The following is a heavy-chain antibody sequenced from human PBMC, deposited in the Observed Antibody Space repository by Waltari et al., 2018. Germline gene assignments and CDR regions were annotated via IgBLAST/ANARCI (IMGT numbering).Heavy chain of an antibody. Sequence: QVQLQESGPGLVKPSETLSLTCAVSGYSISSGYYWGWIRQPPGKGLEWIGSIYHSGSTYYNPSLNSRVTISVDTSKNQFSLKLSSVTAADTAVYYCASSPTRRGWWDIWGQGTMVTVSS. CDR3: ASSPTRRGWWDI. CDR2: IYHSGST. J-gene: IGHJ3*02. V-gene: IGHV4-38-2*01. D-gene: IGHD2-15*01. CDR1: GYSISSGYY.